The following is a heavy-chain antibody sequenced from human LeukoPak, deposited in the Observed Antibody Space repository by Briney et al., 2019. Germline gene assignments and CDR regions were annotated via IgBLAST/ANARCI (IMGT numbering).Heavy chain of an antibody. J-gene: IGHJ4*02. Sequence: PGGSLRLSCAASGFTFSSYGMHWVRQAPGKGLEWLAVISYDGSNKYYADSVKGRFTISRDNSKNTLYLQMNSLRAEDTAVYYCARAFEGRLVGATDYWGQGTLVTVSS. V-gene: IGHV3-30*04. CDR3: ARAFEGRLVGATDY. CDR1: GFTFSSYG. D-gene: IGHD1-26*01. CDR2: ISYDGSNK.